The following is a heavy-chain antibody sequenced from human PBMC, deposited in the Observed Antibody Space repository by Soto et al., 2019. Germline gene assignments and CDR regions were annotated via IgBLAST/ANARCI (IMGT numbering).Heavy chain of an antibody. CDR1: GFTFTTFG. D-gene: IGHD4-17*01. V-gene: IGHV3-30*18. CDR2: ISYDGHNK. CDR3: AKDLQAYGDYNYYYYGTDV. J-gene: IGHJ6*02. Sequence: QVQLVESGGGVVQPGGSLRRSCTASGFTFTTFGIHWVRQAPGKGLEWVALISYDGHNKYYSDSVKGRFTISRDNYKHTLSLQMNSLRAEDTAVYYCAKDLQAYGDYNYYYYGTDVWGQGTTVSVSS.